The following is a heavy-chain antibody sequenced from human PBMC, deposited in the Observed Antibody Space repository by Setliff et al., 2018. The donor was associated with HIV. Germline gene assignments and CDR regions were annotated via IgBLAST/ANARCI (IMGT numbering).Heavy chain of an antibody. V-gene: IGHV3-9*01. CDR3: AKEASRFGESFRECDAFDI. Sequence: PGGSLRLSCAASGFTFDDYAMHWVRQAPGKGLEWVSGISWNSGSIGYADSVKGRFTISRDNAKNSLYLQMNSLRAEDTAVYYCAKEASRFGESFRECDAFDIWGQGTVVTVSS. CDR2: ISWNSGSI. J-gene: IGHJ3*02. CDR1: GFTFDDYA. D-gene: IGHD3-10*01.